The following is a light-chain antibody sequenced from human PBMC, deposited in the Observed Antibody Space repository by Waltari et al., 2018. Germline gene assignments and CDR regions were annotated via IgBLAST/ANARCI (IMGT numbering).Light chain of an antibody. CDR3: QQRDSWPHT. CDR2: DVS. Sequence: EMVLTQSPVILSLSPGERAALSCRASQNIGSQLAWYQQRPGQAPRLLIDDVSNRVTGIPARFSGSGSGTDFTLTISGLAPEDTAVYYCQQRDSWPHTFGGGTKVEI. V-gene: IGKV3-11*01. J-gene: IGKJ4*01. CDR1: QNIGSQ.